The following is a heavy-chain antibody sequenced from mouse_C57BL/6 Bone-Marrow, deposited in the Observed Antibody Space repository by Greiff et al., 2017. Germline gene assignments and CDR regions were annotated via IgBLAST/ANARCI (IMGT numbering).Heavy chain of an antibody. Sequence: QVQLQQPGAELVKPGASVKLSCKASGYTFTTYWMHWVKQRPGQGLEWIGMMHPNGGSPDYNEKFKSEATLSVEKSSRTADMELSSLTSEDSAVYDGARAYDYDDYTRDYWGQGTSVTVAS. J-gene: IGHJ4*01. CDR2: MHPNGGSP. D-gene: IGHD2-4*01. CDR1: GYTFTTYW. CDR3: ARAYDYDDYTRDY. V-gene: IGHV1-64*01.